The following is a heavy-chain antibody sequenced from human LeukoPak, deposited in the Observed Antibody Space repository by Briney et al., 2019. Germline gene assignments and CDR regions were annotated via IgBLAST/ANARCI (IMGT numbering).Heavy chain of an antibody. V-gene: IGHV4-39*07. D-gene: IGHD2-15*01. CDR2: ICYSGST. CDR3: ARGARWSEY. J-gene: IGHJ4*02. CDR1: GGSISSSSYY. Sequence: SETLSLTCTVSGGSISSSSYYWGWIRQPPGKGLEWIGSICYSGSTYYNPSLKSRVTMSLDTSKNQFSLNLNSVTAADTAVYYCARGARWSEYWGQGTLVTVSS.